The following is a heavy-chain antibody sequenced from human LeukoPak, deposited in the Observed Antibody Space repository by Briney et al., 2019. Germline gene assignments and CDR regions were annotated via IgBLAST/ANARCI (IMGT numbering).Heavy chain of an antibody. CDR2: IKQDGSET. J-gene: IGHJ4*02. Sequence: GGSLRLSCAASGYTFSIYWMNWVRQGPGKGLEWVASIKQDGSETYYMESVQGRFTISRDNDTNFLYLQLSSLRAEDTAVYYCTRENSGSLSLEYWGQGTLVTVSS. V-gene: IGHV3-7*01. CDR3: TRENSGSLSLEY. D-gene: IGHD1-26*01. CDR1: GYTFSIYW.